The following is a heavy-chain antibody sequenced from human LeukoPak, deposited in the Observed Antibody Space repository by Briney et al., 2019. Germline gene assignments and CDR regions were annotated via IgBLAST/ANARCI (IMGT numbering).Heavy chain of an antibody. Sequence: SETLSLTCTVSGGSISFYYWSWIRQPAGKGLEWIGRIYTSGSTNYNPSLKSRVTMSVDTSKNQFSLKLSSVTAADTAVYYCARGRGRGVLITTSRRSFWFDSWGQGTLVTVSS. V-gene: IGHV4-4*07. D-gene: IGHD3-22*01. CDR1: GGSISFYY. CDR2: IYTSGST. CDR3: ARGRGRGVLITTSRRSFWFDS. J-gene: IGHJ5*01.